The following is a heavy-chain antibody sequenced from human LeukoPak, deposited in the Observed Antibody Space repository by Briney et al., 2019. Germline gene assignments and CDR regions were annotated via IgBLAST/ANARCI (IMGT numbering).Heavy chain of an antibody. D-gene: IGHD6-19*01. V-gene: IGHV4-38-2*02. Sequence: SETLSLTCTVSGYSISSGFYWGWIRQPPGKGLEWIGSFYHSGSTNYNPSLKSRVTISVDTSKNQFSLKLSSVTAADTAVYYCARAKTKQWLDESRWYFDYWGQGTLVTVSS. CDR1: GYSISSGFY. CDR3: ARAKTKQWLDESRWYFDY. CDR2: FYHSGST. J-gene: IGHJ4*02.